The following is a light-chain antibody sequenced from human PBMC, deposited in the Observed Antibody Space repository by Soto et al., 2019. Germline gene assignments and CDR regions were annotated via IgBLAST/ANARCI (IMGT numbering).Light chain of an antibody. V-gene: IGKV3-11*01. CDR2: DAS. CDR1: QSVKTF. J-gene: IGKJ5*01. Sequence: EIVLTQSPATLSLSPGERATLSCRASQSVKTFLVWYQQRPGQPPTLLIHDASHRAAGIPDRFSGSGSGTDFTLTIRSLEPEDFALYFCQQRGDWPPAITFGQGTRLEI. CDR3: QQRGDWPPAIT.